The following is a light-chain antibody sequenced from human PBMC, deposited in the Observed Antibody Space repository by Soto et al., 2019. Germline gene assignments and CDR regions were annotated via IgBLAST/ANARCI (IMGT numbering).Light chain of an antibody. CDR1: SSDVGGYNY. CDR3: SSYTSSSNRV. V-gene: IGLV2-14*01. Sequence: QSVLTQPASVSGSPGQSITISCTGTSSDVGGYNYVSWYQQHPGKAPKLMIYDVSNRPSGVSNRFSGSKSGNTASLTISGLQAEDEASYDCSSYTSSSNRVFGGGTTVTVL. CDR2: DVS. J-gene: IGLJ2*01.